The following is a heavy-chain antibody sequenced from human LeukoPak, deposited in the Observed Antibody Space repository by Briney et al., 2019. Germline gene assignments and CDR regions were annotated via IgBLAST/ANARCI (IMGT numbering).Heavy chain of an antibody. Sequence: PSETLSLTCTVSGGSISSSSYYWGWIRQPPGKGLEWIGSIYYSGSTYYNPSLKSRVTISVDTSKNQFSLKLSSVTAADTAVYYCARRPGGDRYYFDYWGQGTLVTVSS. CDR3: ARRPGGDRYYFDY. CDR2: IYYSGST. CDR1: GGSISSSSYY. J-gene: IGHJ4*02. D-gene: IGHD2-21*02. V-gene: IGHV4-39*01.